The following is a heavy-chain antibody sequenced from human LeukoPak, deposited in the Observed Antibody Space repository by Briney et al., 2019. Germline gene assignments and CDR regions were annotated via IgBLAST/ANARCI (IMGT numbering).Heavy chain of an antibody. CDR1: GFTFSSYA. V-gene: IGHV3-23*01. J-gene: IGHJ4*02. Sequence: PGGSLRLSCAASGFTFSSYAMGWVRQAPGKGLEWVSAISGSGGSTYYADSVKGRFTISRDNSKNTLYLQMNSLRAEDTAVYYCAKVAPGIAVAGTAGGAYYFDYWGQGTLVTVSS. CDR2: ISGSGGST. D-gene: IGHD6-19*01. CDR3: AKVAPGIAVAGTAGGAYYFDY.